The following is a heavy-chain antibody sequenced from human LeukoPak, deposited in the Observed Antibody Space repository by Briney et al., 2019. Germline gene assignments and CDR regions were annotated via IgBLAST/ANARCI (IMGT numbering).Heavy chain of an antibody. Sequence: GSLRLSCAASGFTFSSHWMSRVRQAPGKGLEWVANIKQDGSEKYYVDSVKGRFTISRDNAKNSLYLQMNSLRAEDTAVYYCARDLLVGGSGYHYWGQGTLVTVSS. J-gene: IGHJ4*02. D-gene: IGHD3-22*01. CDR1: GFTFSSHW. CDR3: ARDLLVGGSGYHY. CDR2: IKQDGSEK. V-gene: IGHV3-7*01.